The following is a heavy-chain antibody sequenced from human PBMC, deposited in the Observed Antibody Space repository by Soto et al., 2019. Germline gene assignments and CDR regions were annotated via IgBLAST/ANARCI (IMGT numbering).Heavy chain of an antibody. V-gene: IGHV3-30*18. CDR2: IPYDRGNS. D-gene: IGHD5-18*01. Sequence: QVHLVESGGGVVQPGRSLRLSCAASGFTFSRYGMYWVRQAPCRGLEWVAFIPYDRGNSYYADSVKGRFTISRDNSKNTLYLQMNSLTAEDTAVYYCAKDREYSDGYADYWGQGALVTVSS. CDR3: AKDREYSDGYADY. CDR1: GFTFSRYG. J-gene: IGHJ4*02.